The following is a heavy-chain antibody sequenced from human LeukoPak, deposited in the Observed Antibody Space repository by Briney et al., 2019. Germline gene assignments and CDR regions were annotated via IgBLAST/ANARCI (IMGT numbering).Heavy chain of an antibody. CDR2: IYHSGST. V-gene: IGHV4-39*07. Sequence: PSETLSLTCTVSGGSISSSSYYWGWIRQPPGKGLEWIGSIYHSGSTYYNPSLKSRVTISVDTSKNQFSLKLSSVTAADTAVYYCARVEVTTGDFDYWGQGTLVTVSS. CDR3: ARVEVTTGDFDY. J-gene: IGHJ4*02. D-gene: IGHD4-11*01. CDR1: GGSISSSSYY.